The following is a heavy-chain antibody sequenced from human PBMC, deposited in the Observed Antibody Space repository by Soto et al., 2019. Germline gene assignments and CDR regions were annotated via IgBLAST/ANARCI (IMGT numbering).Heavy chain of an antibody. D-gene: IGHD6-13*01. CDR2: IDSGDGKT. CDR1: GLDLGDYY. CDR3: VRPYYSSSWFPFDR. V-gene: IGHV3-11*01. Sequence: LKITWTVAGLDLGDYYMSWIRQAPGKGLEWVSYIDSGDGKTYYTDSVKGRFTISRDNAKKTVYLHMSSLRVEDTALYYCVRPYYSSSWFPFDRWGQGTLVTVSA. J-gene: IGHJ4*02.